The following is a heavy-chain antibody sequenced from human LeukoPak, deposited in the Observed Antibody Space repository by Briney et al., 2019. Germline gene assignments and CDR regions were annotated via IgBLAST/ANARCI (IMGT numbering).Heavy chain of an antibody. CDR3: ARHHKGNNWYGGVDS. J-gene: IGHJ4*02. CDR1: GFTVSSNY. Sequence: QPGGSLRLSCAASGFTVSSNYMSWVRQAPGKGLEWVSIIYSGGTTYYADSVRGRFTISRDNSKNTLYLQMSSLRAEDTAVYYCARHHKGNNWYGGVDSWGQGTLVTVSS. V-gene: IGHV3-53*01. D-gene: IGHD1-20*01. CDR2: IYSGGTT.